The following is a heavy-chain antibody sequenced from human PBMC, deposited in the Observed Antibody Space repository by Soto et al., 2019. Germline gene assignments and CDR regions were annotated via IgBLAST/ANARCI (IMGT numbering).Heavy chain of an antibody. V-gene: IGHV3-48*01. CDR3: ARDHFRSNWNWVPDAFDI. J-gene: IGHJ3*02. CDR1: GFTFSSYS. CDR2: ISSSSSTI. D-gene: IGHD1-1*01. Sequence: EVQLVESGGGLVQPGGSLRLSCAASGFTFSSYSMNWVRQAPGKGVEWVSYISSSSSTIYYADSVKGRFTISRDNAKNSLYLQMNSLRAEDTAVYYCARDHFRSNWNWVPDAFDIWGQGTMVTVSS.